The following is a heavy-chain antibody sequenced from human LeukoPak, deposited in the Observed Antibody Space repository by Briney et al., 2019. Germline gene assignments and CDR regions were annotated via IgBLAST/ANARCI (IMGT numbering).Heavy chain of an antibody. CDR2: ISYTGST. V-gene: IGHV4-59*01. D-gene: IGHD3-10*01. CDR3: ARAPSYYLDWFDP. J-gene: IGHJ5*02. CDR1: GGSMDNFY. Sequence: SETLSLTCTVSGGSMDNFYWSWIRQSPGKGLEWIGYISYTGSTNYNPSLKSRVTISGGMSKNQTSLRLSSVTAADTAMYYCARAPSYYLDWFDPWGQGTLVTVSS.